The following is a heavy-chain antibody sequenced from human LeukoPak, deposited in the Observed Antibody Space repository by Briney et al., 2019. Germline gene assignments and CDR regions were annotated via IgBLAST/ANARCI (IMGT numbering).Heavy chain of an antibody. D-gene: IGHD6-19*01. J-gene: IGHJ4*02. CDR2: INGGGSST. CDR1: GFTFSSYW. V-gene: IGHV3-74*01. CDR3: ARDRSKAWYSSGWLPGIY. Sequence: SGGSLRLSCAASGFTFSSYWMHWVRQAPGKGLVWVSRINGGGSSTTYADSVKGRFTISRDNSKNTLYLQMNSLRAEDTAVYYCARDRSKAWYSSGWLPGIYWGQGTLVTVSS.